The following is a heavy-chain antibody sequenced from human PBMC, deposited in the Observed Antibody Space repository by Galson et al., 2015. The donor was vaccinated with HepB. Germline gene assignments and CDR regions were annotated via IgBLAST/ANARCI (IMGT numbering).Heavy chain of an antibody. J-gene: IGHJ3*02. CDR1: GFTFSSYW. Sequence: SLRLSCAASGFTFSSYWMHWVRQAPGKGLVWVSRINSDGSSTSYADSVKGRFTISRDNAKNTLYLQMNSLRAEDTAVYYCARGETLWFGVGEAFDIWGQGTMVTVSS. CDR2: INSDGSST. V-gene: IGHV3-74*01. CDR3: ARGETLWFGVGEAFDI. D-gene: IGHD3-10*01.